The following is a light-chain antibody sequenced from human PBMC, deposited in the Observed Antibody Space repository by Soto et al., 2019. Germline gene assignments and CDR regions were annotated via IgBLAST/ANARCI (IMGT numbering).Light chain of an antibody. J-gene: IGKJ2*01. Sequence: DIVLTQSPATLSLSPGESATLSCRATRSVSSYLAWYQQKPGQAPRLLIYDASSRPTDIPARFSGSGSGTEFTLTISSLQSEDFAVYYCQQYNNWPPYTFGQGTKVDIK. CDR3: QQYNNWPPYT. CDR1: RSVSSY. CDR2: DAS. V-gene: IGKV3D-15*01.